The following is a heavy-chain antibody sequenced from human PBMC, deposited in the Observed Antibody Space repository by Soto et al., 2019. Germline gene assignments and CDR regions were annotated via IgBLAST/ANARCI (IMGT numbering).Heavy chain of an antibody. J-gene: IGHJ6*02. CDR2: INHSGST. V-gene: IGHV4-34*01. CDR1: GGSFSGYY. Sequence: SETLSLTCAVYGGSFSGYYWSWIRQPPGKGLEWIGEINHSGSTNYNPSLKSRVTISVDTSKNQFSLKLSSVTAADTAVYYCARKEETMVRGVITNYYYHYGMDVWGQGTTV. CDR3: ARKEETMVRGVITNYYYHYGMDV. D-gene: IGHD3-10*01.